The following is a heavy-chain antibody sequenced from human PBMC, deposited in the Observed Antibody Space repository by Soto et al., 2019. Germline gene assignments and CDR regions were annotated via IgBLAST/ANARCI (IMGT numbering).Heavy chain of an antibody. V-gene: IGHV3-9*01. J-gene: IGHJ4*02. D-gene: IGHD3-9*01. CDR1: GFTFDDYA. CDR2: ISWNSGSI. CDR3: AKDSYYDILTGPPDY. Sequence: EVQLVESGGGLVQPGRSLRLSCAASGFTFDDYAMHWVRQAPGKGLEWVSGISWNSGSIGYADSVKGRFTISRDNAKNSRYLQMNSLRAEDTALYYCAKDSYYDILTGPPDYWGQGTLVTVSS.